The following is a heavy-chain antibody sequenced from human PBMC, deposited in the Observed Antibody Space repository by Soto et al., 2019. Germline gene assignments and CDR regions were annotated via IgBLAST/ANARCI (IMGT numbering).Heavy chain of an antibody. Sequence: SETLSLTYTVSGGSISIYHWSWIQHSPGKGLEWIGYVFYTRSTKYNSALKRRVTISVDTSKNQFSLKLSSVSAADTGLYYCARSYSGTFYGYDTWGQGILVTVAS. D-gene: IGHD1-26*01. J-gene: IGHJ5*02. CDR3: ARSYSGTFYGYDT. V-gene: IGHV4-59*01. CDR1: GGSISIYH. CDR2: VFYTRST.